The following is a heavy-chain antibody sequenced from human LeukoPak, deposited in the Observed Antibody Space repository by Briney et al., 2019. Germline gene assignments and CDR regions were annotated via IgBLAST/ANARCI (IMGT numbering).Heavy chain of an antibody. V-gene: IGHV4-59*01. CDR2: IYYSGST. J-gene: IGHJ6*03. CDR3: ASDFPLYYYYMDV. Sequence: SETLSLTCTVSGGSISSYYWSWIRQPPGKGLEWIGYIYYSGSTNYNPSLKSRVTISVDTSKNQFSLKLSSVTAADTAVYYCASDFPLYYYYMDVWGKGTTVTVSS. CDR1: GGSISSYY.